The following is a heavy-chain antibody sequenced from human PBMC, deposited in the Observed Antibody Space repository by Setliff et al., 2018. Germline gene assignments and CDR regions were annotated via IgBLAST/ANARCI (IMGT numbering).Heavy chain of an antibody. D-gene: IGHD6-13*01. CDR1: GFTFNTYA. J-gene: IGHJ4*02. V-gene: IGHV3-23*01. Sequence: LRLSCAASGFTFNTYAMSWVRQPPGKGLEWVSSISDTALGIYYADSVRGRFTISRDNSKKTLHLQMNSLRAEDTAIYYCAKDIVGYSSTWPKRDYFDYWGQGTLVTVSS. CDR2: ISDTALGI. CDR3: AKDIVGYSSTWPKRDYFDY.